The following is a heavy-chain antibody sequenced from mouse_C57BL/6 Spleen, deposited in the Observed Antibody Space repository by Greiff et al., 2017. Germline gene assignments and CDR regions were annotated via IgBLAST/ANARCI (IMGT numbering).Heavy chain of an antibody. CDR3: ARGGMFTTPFAD. CDR1: GYTFTDYN. D-gene: IGHD2-2*01. J-gene: IGHJ3*01. V-gene: IGHV1-18*01. Sequence: EVQLQQSGPELVKPGASVKIPCKASGYTFTDYNMDWVTQSHGQSLEWIGDINPNNGGTNYNQKFKGKATLTVDKSSSKAYMALSSLTSEDTAVDYCARGGMFTTPFADWGQGTLVTVSA. CDR2: INPNNGGT.